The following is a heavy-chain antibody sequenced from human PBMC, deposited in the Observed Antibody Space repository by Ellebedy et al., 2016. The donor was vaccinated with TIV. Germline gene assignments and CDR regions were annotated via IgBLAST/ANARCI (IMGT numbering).Heavy chain of an antibody. CDR3: ARAAGWLDP. J-gene: IGHJ5*02. V-gene: IGHV3-11*04. CDR1: GFTFSSYW. CDR2: ISSSGSTK. Sequence: GESLKISCAASGFTFSSYWMSWIRQAPGKGLKWVSHISSSGSTKYYADSVKGRFTISRDNTKNSLYLQMNSLRADDTAVYYCARAAGWLDPWGQGILVTVSS.